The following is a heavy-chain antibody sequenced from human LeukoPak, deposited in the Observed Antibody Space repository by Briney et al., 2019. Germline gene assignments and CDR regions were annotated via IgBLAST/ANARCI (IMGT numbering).Heavy chain of an antibody. Sequence: ASVKVSCKTSGYTFTSYDINWVRQATGQGLEWMGWMNPNSGNTGYAQKFQGGVTMTRDTSISTAYMELSNLRSEDTAVYYCARGRGYCGSGSYGPNYFDSWGQGTLVTVSS. CDR1: GYTFTSYD. J-gene: IGHJ4*02. D-gene: IGHD3-10*01. CDR2: MNPNSGNT. V-gene: IGHV1-8*01. CDR3: ARGRGYCGSGSYGPNYFDS.